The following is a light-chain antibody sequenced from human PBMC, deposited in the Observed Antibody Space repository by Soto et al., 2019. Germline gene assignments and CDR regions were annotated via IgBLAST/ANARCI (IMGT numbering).Light chain of an antibody. CDR2: AAS. CDR3: QQTYSSPIT. V-gene: IGKV1-12*01. J-gene: IGKJ5*01. CDR1: QDIGSW. Sequence: DIQMTQSPSSVSASVGDRVTITCRASQDIGSWLAWYQQKPGKAPKLLISAASILQSGVPSRFSGSGSGTDFTLTISNLQPEDFAGYYCQQTYSSPITFGQGTRLEIK.